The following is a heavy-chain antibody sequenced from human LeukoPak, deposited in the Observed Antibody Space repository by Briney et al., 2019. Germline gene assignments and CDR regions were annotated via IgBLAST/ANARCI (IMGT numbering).Heavy chain of an antibody. CDR3: HPLFLGCFLDY. J-gene: IGHJ4*02. CDR1: GDSINSNNYY. CDR2: IYDSGST. V-gene: IGHV4-39*01. D-gene: IGHD3-3*01. Sequence: LETLSLTCTVSGDSINSNNYYWGWIRQPPGKGLEWIGSIYDSGSTYYNPSLKSRVTIAVDTSKNQFSLRLSSVTAADTAIYSCHPLFLGCFLDYGGQEPRFPVS.